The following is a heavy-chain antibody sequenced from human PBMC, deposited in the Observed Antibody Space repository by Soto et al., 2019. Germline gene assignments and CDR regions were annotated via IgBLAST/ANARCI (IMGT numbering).Heavy chain of an antibody. Sequence: NTGGSLRLSCAASGFTFSDSYMSWIRQAPGKGLEWISYITFSGNTVYYADSLKGRFTISRDNAKNSLYLQMNRLRAEDTAVYYCARVSWREKYGMDVWGQGTTVTVSS. CDR1: GFTFSDSY. V-gene: IGHV3-11*01. CDR3: ARVSWREKYGMDV. J-gene: IGHJ6*02. CDR2: ITFSGNTV.